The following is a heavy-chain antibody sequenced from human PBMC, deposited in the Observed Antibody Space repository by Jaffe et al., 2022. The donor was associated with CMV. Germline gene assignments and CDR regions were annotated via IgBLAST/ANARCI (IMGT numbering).Heavy chain of an antibody. V-gene: IGHV4-59*01. D-gene: IGHD3-10*01. CDR1: GGSISSYY. Sequence: QVQLQESGPGLVKPSETLSLTCTVSGGSISSYYWSWIRQPPGKGLEWIGYIYYSGSTNYNPSLKSRVTISVDTSKNQFSLKLSSVTAADTAVYYCARGLNLYRGYYYYYMDVWGKGTTVTVSS. CDR2: IYYSGST. J-gene: IGHJ6*03. CDR3: ARGLNLYRGYYYYYMDV.